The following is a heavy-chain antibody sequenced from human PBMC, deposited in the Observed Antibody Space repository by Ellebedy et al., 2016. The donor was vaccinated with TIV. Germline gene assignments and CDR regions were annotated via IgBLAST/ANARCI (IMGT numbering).Heavy chain of an antibody. J-gene: IGHJ4*02. CDR3: ARVHGDYRIDY. CDR2: MSGTSSYV. D-gene: IGHD4-17*01. V-gene: IGHV3-21*06. CDR1: GFTFSGYA. Sequence: PGGSLRLSCVASGFTFSGYAMSWVRQAPGKGLEWVSSMSGTSSYVHYADSVEGRFTISRDNAKNSLYLHMSSLRVEDTAVYYCARVHGDYRIDYWGPGTLVTVSS.